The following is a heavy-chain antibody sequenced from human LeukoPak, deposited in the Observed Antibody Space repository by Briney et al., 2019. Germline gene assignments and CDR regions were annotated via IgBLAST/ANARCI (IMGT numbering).Heavy chain of an antibody. J-gene: IGHJ4*02. CDR2: ISSSGSTI. D-gene: IGHD3-9*01. CDR1: GFTFSSYE. V-gene: IGHV3-48*03. CDR3: ARAGRGLRYFDWLTYDY. Sequence: GGSLRLSCAASGFTFSSYEMNWVRQAPGKGLEWVSYISSSGSTIYYADSVKGRFTISRDNAKNSLYLQMNSLRAEDTAVYYCARAGRGLRYFDWLTYDYWGQGTLVTVSS.